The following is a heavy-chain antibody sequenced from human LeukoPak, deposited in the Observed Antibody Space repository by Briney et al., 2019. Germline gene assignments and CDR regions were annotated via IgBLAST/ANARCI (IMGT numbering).Heavy chain of an antibody. CDR2: ISYTGRT. V-gene: IGHV4-59*08. Sequence: SETLSLTCTVSGASVSSYYWSWIRQPPGKGLEWIGYISYTGRTNYNPSLKSRVTISLDTSKNHLSLRLSSVTDADTAVYYCARHSGGVTGTTDWFDPWGQGTLVTVSS. J-gene: IGHJ5*02. D-gene: IGHD1-14*01. CDR1: GASVSSYY. CDR3: ARHSGGVTGTTDWFDP.